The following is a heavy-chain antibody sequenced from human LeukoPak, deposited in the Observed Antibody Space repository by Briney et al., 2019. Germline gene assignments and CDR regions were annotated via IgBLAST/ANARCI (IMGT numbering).Heavy chain of an antibody. CDR1: GGSISSYY. CDR2: IYYSGST. V-gene: IGHV4-59*12. Sequence: PSETLSLTCTVSGGSISSYYWSWIRQPPGKGLEWIGYIYYSGSTNYNPSLKSRVTISVDTSKNQFSLKLSSVTAADTAVYYCARAVISGYSYGSKAGWFDPWGQGTLVTVSS. J-gene: IGHJ5*02. D-gene: IGHD5-18*01. CDR3: ARAVISGYSYGSKAGWFDP.